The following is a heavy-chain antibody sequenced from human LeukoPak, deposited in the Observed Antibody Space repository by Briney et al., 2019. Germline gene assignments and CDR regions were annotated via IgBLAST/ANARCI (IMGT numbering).Heavy chain of an antibody. CDR3: ASLGVAAAGPLLLDY. V-gene: IGHV4-39*01. Sequence: SETLSLTCTVSGGSISSSRYYRGWIRQPPGKGLGWIGSIYYSGSTYYKPSLKSRVTISVDTSKNQFSLKLRSVTAADTAVYYCASLGVAAAGPLLLDYWGQGTLVTVSS. D-gene: IGHD6-13*01. CDR2: IYYSGST. J-gene: IGHJ4*02. CDR1: GGSISSSRYY.